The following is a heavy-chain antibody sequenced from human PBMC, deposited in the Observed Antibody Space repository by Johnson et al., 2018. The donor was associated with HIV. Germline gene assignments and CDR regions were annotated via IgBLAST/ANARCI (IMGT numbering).Heavy chain of an antibody. J-gene: IGHJ3*02. D-gene: IGHD3-22*01. CDR2: MWYDGSNK. CDR3: AKEQPYYYDNRHAFDI. CDR1: GFTFSSYA. Sequence: QVQLVESGGGVVQPGGSLRLSCAASGFTFSSYAMHWVRQAPGKGLEWVAVMWYDGSNKYYADSVKGRFTISRDNSKNTLYLQMNSLRAEDTAVYYCAKEQPYYYDNRHAFDIWGQGTMVTVSS. V-gene: IGHV3-33*06.